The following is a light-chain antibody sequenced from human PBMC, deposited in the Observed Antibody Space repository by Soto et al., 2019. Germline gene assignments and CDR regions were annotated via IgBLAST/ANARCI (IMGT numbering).Light chain of an antibody. CDR3: PSYPSSLSGRV. V-gene: IGLV1-40*01. J-gene: IGLJ3*02. CDR2: GNS. Sequence: QSVLTQPPSVSGAPGQRVTISCTGSSSNIGAGYVVHWYQQLPGTAPKLLIYGNSNRPSGVPDRFSGSKSGTSASLAITGLQAEDEADYYCPSYPSSLSGRVFGGGTKLTVL. CDR1: SSNIGAGYV.